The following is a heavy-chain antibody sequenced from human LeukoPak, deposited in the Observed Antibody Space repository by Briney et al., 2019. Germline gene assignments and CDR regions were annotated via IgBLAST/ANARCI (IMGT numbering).Heavy chain of an antibody. J-gene: IGHJ3*02. CDR1: GFTFSSYA. CDR2: ISGSGGST. Sequence: GGSLRLSCAASGFTFSSYAMSWVRQAPGKGLEWVSAISGSGGSTYYADSVKGRFTISRDNSKNTLYLQMNSLRAEDTAVYYCAKEGCSSTSCYAGDAFDIWGQGTMVTVSS. D-gene: IGHD2-2*01. V-gene: IGHV3-23*01. CDR3: AKEGCSSTSCYAGDAFDI.